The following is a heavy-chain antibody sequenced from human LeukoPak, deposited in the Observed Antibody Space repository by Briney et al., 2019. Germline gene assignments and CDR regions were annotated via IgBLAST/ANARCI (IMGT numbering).Heavy chain of an antibody. CDR3: ARDGYGSGSYYKSPPDY. CDR2: IFYSATT. J-gene: IGHJ4*02. V-gene: IGHV4-39*07. CDR1: GGSITSSIY. D-gene: IGHD3-10*01. Sequence: KSSETLSLTCTVSGGSITSSIYCGWIRQPPGEGLEWIGSIFYSATTYYNPSLKGRVTISVDTSKNQFSLKLSSVTAADTAVYYCARDGYGSGSYYKSPPDYWGQGTLVTVSS.